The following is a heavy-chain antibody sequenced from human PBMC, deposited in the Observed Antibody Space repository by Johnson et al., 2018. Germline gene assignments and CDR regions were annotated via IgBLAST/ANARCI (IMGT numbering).Heavy chain of an antibody. CDR2: IIPIFHAP. CDR1: GDTFSSYA. D-gene: IGHD6-19*01. Sequence: QVQLVQSGAEVKQPGSSVKVSCKASGDTFSSYAISWVRQAPGQGLEWMGGIIPIFHAPNYAQKFQGSVTITADESTSPAYMELSSLRSEDTAVYYCARGGSSSGRNYYYYDMDVWGQGTTVTVSS. CDR3: ARGGSSSGRNYYYYDMDV. J-gene: IGHJ6*01. V-gene: IGHV1-69*01.